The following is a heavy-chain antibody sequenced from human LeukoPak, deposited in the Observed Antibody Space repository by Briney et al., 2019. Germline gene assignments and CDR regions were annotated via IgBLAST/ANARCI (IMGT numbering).Heavy chain of an antibody. D-gene: IGHD5-24*01. Sequence: PGGSLRLSCAASGFTFSSYSMNWVRQAPGKGLEWVSAISGSGSYIYYADSVKGRFTISRDNAKNSLYLQMNSLRVEDTAVYYCVRADAKKRAMVDYWGRGTLVAVSS. CDR3: VRADAKKRAMVDY. CDR2: ISGSGSYI. CDR1: GFTFSSYS. V-gene: IGHV3-21*01. J-gene: IGHJ4*02.